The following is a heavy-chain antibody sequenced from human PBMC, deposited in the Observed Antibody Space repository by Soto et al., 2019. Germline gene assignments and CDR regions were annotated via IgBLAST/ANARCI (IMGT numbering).Heavy chain of an antibody. CDR3: ARDRMSRWFYP. J-gene: IGHJ5*02. Sequence: GASVKLACKASGYTFTSYGISWVRQAPGQGLEWMGWISAYNGNTNYAQKLQGRVTMTTDTSASTAYMELRSLRSDDTAVYYCARDRMSRWFYPWGQGTLVTVSS. CDR1: GYTFTSYG. CDR2: ISAYNGNT. D-gene: IGHD2-8*01. V-gene: IGHV1-18*01.